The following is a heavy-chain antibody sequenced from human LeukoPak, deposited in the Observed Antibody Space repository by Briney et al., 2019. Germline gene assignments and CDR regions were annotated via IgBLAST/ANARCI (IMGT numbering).Heavy chain of an antibody. J-gene: IGHJ6*02. CDR1: GFTFSSYS. V-gene: IGHV3-21*04. D-gene: IGHD5/OR15-5a*01. CDR3: ARVSGKVSRGYGMDV. Sequence: PGGSLRLSCAASGFTFSSYSMDWVRQAPGKGLEWVSSISKTSSHIYYADSVKGRFTISRDNAKNSLYLQMNSLRAEDTALYYCARVSGKVSRGYGMDVWGQGTTVTVSS. CDR2: ISKTSSHI.